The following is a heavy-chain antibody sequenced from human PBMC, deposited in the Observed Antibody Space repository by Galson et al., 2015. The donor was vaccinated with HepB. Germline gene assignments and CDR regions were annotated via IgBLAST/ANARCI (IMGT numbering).Heavy chain of an antibody. V-gene: IGHV1-18*04. Sequence: SVKVSCKASGYTFTSYGISWVRQAPGRGLEWMGWISAYNGNTNYAQKLQGRVTMTTDTSTSTAYMELRSLRSDDTAVYYCAREEGKQLVTSWGTPPKTDYYYGMDVWGQGTTVTVSS. J-gene: IGHJ6*02. CDR2: ISAYNGNT. CDR1: GYTFTSYG. D-gene: IGHD6-6*01. CDR3: AREEGKQLVTSWGTPPKTDYYYGMDV.